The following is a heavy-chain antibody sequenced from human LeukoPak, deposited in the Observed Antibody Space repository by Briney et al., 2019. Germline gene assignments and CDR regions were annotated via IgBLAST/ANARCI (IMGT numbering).Heavy chain of an antibody. CDR2: INPNSGGT. V-gene: IGHV1-2*02. D-gene: IGHD1-1*01. J-gene: IGHJ4*02. CDR3: ATRAALEQLDY. CDR1: GYTFTGYY. Sequence: GASVKVSCKASGYTFTGYYMHWVRQAPGQGLEWMGWINPNSGGTIYAQKFQGRVTMTEDTSTDTAYMELSSLRSEDTAVYYCATRAALEQLDYWGQGTLVTVSS.